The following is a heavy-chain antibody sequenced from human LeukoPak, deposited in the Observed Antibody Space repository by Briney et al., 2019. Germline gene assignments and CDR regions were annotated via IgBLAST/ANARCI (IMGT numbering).Heavy chain of an antibody. CDR3: ARGIFYGGRNQYIWLDL. CDR1: GGPFRGFF. D-gene: IGHD4-23*01. V-gene: IGHV4-34*01. J-gene: IGHJ5*02. Sequence: PSETLSLTCAVYGGPFRGFFWSWIRQAPGKGLEWIGEVSHSGSSNYSPPLKSRINISLDTSKSQFSLRLTSVTAADTAVYYCARGIFYGGRNQYIWLDLWGQGTLVTVSS. CDR2: VSHSGSS.